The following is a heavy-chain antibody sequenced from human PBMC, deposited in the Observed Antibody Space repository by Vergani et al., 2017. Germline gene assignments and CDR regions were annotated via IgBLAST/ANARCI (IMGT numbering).Heavy chain of an antibody. CDR1: GFTFSSYG. V-gene: IGHV3-30*18. J-gene: IGHJ4*02. CDR3: AKVGAYITMIRFDY. Sequence: QVQLVESGGGVVQPGRSLRLSCAASGFTFSSYGMHWVRQAPGKGLEWVAIMSYDGSNKYYADSVKGRFTISRDNSKNTLYLQMNSLRAEDTAVYYCAKVGAYITMIRFDYWGQGTLVTVSS. CDR2: MSYDGSNK. D-gene: IGHD3-10*01.